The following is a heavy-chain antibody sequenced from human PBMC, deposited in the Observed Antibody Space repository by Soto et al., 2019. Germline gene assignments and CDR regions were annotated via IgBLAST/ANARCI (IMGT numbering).Heavy chain of an antibody. D-gene: IGHD2-2*01. Sequence: PSETLSLTCAVYGGSFSGYYWSWIRQPPGKGLEWIGEINHSGSTNYNPSLKSRVTISVDTSKNQFSLKLSSVTAADTAVYYCARGPSQYCSSTSCYVGRLLTGTTIASLDYWGQGTLVTVSS. V-gene: IGHV4-34*01. CDR3: ARGPSQYCSSTSCYVGRLLTGTTIASLDY. CDR1: GGSFSGYY. J-gene: IGHJ4*02. CDR2: INHSGST.